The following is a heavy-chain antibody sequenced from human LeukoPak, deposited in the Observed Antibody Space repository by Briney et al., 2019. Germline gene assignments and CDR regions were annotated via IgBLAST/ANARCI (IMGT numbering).Heavy chain of an antibody. V-gene: IGHV3-74*01. J-gene: IGHJ5*02. CDR1: GFTFSNYW. CDR3: ARDLGQYYDTSDNWFDP. D-gene: IGHD3-22*01. Sequence: GGSLRLSCAASGFTFSNYWMHWVRQAPGKGLVWVSRINSDGINTSHADSVKGRFTISRDNAKNTLNLQMNSLRAEDTAVYYCARDLGQYYDTSDNWFDPWGQGTLVTVSS. CDR2: INSDGINT.